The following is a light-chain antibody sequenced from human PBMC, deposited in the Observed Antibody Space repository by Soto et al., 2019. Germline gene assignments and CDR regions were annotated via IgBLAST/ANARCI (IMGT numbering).Light chain of an antibody. CDR3: GSYTSTGTPFV. CDR2: EVS. J-gene: IGLJ1*01. CDR1: STDVGGYNY. Sequence: ALAQPSSVSGSPGQSITISCTGTSTDVGGYNYVSWYQHHPGKGPKLIIYEVSNRPSGVSDRFSGSKSGNKASLIISNLEAEDESDYYCGSYTSTGTPFVFGTGTKVTVL. V-gene: IGLV2-14*01.